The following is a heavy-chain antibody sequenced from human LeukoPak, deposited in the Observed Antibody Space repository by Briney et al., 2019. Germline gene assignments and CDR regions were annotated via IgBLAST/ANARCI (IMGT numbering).Heavy chain of an antibody. CDR1: GFTFSSYW. V-gene: IGHV3-7*01. Sequence: PGGSLRLSCAASGFTFSSYWMSWVRQAPGKGLEWVANIKQDGSEKYYVDSVKGRFTISRGNAKNSLYLQMNSLRAEDTAVYYCARAVSGYSSSWYRGYYYYYMDVWGKGTTVTVSS. CDR2: IKQDGSEK. CDR3: ARAVSGYSSSWYRGYYYYYMDV. J-gene: IGHJ6*03. D-gene: IGHD6-13*01.